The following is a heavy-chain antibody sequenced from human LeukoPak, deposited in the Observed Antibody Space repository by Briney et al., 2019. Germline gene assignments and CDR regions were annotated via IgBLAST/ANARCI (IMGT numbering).Heavy chain of an antibody. J-gene: IGHJ3*02. Sequence: GGSLRLSCAASRFTFSTYWMSWVRQAPGKGLEWVANIKQDGSETYYVDSVKGRFTISRDNAKNSLYLQMNSLRGEDTAVYYCARVISGFWTGYYDPFDIWGQGTMVTVSS. V-gene: IGHV3-7*01. D-gene: IGHD3/OR15-3a*01. CDR1: RFTFSTYW. CDR3: ARVISGFWTGYYDPFDI. CDR2: IKQDGSET.